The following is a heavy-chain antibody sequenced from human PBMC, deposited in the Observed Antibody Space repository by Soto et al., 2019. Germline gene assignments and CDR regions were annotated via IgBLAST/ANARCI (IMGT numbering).Heavy chain of an antibody. D-gene: IGHD2-15*01. CDR1: SGSINNYY. J-gene: IGHJ5*02. V-gene: IGHV4-59*12. Sequence: PSETLSLTCTVSSGSINNYYWSWIRQPPGKGLEWIGYIYYSGSTNYNPSLKSRVTISVDTSKNQFSLKLSSVTAADTAVYYCARGRKVEMFSGGSWNWFDPWGQGTLVTVSS. CDR2: IYYSGST. CDR3: ARGRKVEMFSGGSWNWFDP.